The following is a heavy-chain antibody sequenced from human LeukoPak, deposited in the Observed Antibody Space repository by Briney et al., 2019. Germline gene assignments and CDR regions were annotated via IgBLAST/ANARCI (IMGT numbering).Heavy chain of an antibody. J-gene: IGHJ4*02. CDR3: ARWRGLRPFDS. V-gene: IGHV4-39*01. Sequence: SQTPSLTCAVSGGSISSYSSYWGWIRQPPRKWLEWIVSFYYSGSTYYNPPLNSRVTLSVDTSKNQFSLKLSSVTAADTAVYYCARWRGLRPFDSWGQGILVTVSS. CDR2: FYYSGST. CDR1: GGSISSYSSY. D-gene: IGHD5-12*01.